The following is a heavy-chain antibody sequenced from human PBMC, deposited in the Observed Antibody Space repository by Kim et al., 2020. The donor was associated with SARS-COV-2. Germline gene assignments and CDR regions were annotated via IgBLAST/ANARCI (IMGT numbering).Heavy chain of an antibody. J-gene: IGHJ3*02. CDR2: FDPEDGET. CDR1: GYTLTELS. D-gene: IGHD3-22*01. CDR3: ATPYYYDSSGYYYPYAFDI. Sequence: ASVKVSCKVSGYTLTELSMHWVRQAPGKGLEWMGGFDPEDGETIYAQKFQGRVTMTEDTSTDTAYMELSSLRSEDTAVYYCATPYYYDSSGYYYPYAFDIWGQGTMVTVSS. V-gene: IGHV1-24*01.